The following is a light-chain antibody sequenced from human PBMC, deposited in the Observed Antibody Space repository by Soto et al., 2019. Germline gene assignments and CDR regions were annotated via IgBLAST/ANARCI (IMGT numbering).Light chain of an antibody. Sequence: EIVMTQSPATLSVSPGERVTLSCRASETVSRHLAWYQQKPVQSPRLLIYDASTRATGIPARFSGSGSGTEFTLTISSLQSEDFAVYYCQQYNNRPPLTFGGGTKVEIK. J-gene: IGKJ4*01. CDR3: QQYNNRPPLT. CDR1: ETVSRH. CDR2: DAS. V-gene: IGKV3D-15*01.